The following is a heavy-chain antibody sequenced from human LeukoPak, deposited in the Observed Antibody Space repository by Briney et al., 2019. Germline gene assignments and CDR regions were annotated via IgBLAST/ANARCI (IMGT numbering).Heavy chain of an antibody. V-gene: IGHV3-74*01. CDR3: ARVGAAAGVY. D-gene: IGHD6-13*01. J-gene: IGHJ4*02. Sequence: GGSLRLSCAASGFTFSSYWMHWVRQAPGKGVVWVSRINSDGSSTSYADSVKGRFTISRDNAKNTLYLQMNSLRAEDTAVYYCARVGAAAGVYWGQGTLATVSS. CDR1: GFTFSSYW. CDR2: INSDGSST.